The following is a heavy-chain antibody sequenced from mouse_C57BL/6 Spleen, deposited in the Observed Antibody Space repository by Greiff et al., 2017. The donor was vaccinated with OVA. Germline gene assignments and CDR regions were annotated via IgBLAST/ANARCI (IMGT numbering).Heavy chain of an antibody. D-gene: IGHD4-1*01. J-gene: IGHJ2*01. CDR3: ARGGTGTSDY. CDR1: GYTFTSYW. V-gene: IGHV1-50*01. CDR2: IDPSDSYT. Sequence: QVQLQQPGAELVKPGASVKLSCKASGYTFTSYWMQWVKPRPGQGLEWIGEIDPSDSYTNYNQKFKGKATLTVDTSSSTAYMQLSSRTSEDSAVYDCARGGTGTSDYWGQGTTLTVSS.